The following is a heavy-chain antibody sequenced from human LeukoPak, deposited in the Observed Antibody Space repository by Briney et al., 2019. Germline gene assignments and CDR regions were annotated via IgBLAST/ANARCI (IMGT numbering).Heavy chain of an antibody. V-gene: IGHV1-69*06. CDR3: ARLSDSYDSSGYSPDAFDI. CDR1: VGTFSSYA. J-gene: IGHJ3*02. CDR2: IIPIFGTA. Sequence: SVTVSFKSAVGTFSSYASSWVRLAPGQGLEWMGRIIPIFGTANYAQKFQGRVTITADKSTSTAYMELSSLRSEDTAVYYCARLSDSYDSSGYSPDAFDIWGQGTMVTVSS. D-gene: IGHD3-22*01.